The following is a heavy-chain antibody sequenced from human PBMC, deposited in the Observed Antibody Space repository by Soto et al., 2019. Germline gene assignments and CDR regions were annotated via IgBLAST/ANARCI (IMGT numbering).Heavy chain of an antibody. Sequence: PGGSLRLSCAASGFTFSSYAMSWVRQAPGKGLEWVSAISGSGGSTYYADSVKGRFTISRDNSKNTLYLQMNSLRAEDTAVYYCAKDLPYCTNGVCYSPQDYGMDVWGQGTTVTVSS. V-gene: IGHV3-23*01. CDR1: GFTFSSYA. CDR3: AKDLPYCTNGVCYSPQDYGMDV. J-gene: IGHJ6*02. D-gene: IGHD2-8*01. CDR2: ISGSGGST.